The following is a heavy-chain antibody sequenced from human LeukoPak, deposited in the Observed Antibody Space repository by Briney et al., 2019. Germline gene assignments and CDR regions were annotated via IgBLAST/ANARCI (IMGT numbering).Heavy chain of an antibody. V-gene: IGHV4-4*07. CDR3: ARVLRFLAYYYYYGMDV. J-gene: IGHJ6*02. CDR2: IYTSGST. D-gene: IGHD3-3*01. Sequence: SETLSLTCTVSGGSISSYYWSWIRQPAGKGLEWIGRIYTSGSTNYNPSLKSRVTISVDTSKNQFSLKLSSVTAADTAVYYCARVLRFLAYYYYYGMDVWGQGTTVTVSS. CDR1: GGSISSYY.